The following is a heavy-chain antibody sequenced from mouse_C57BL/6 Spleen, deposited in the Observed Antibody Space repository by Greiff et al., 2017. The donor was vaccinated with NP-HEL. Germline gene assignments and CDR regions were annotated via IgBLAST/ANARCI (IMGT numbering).Heavy chain of an antibody. Sequence: QVQLQQSGAELAKLGASVKLSCKASGYTFTSYWMHWVKQRPGQGLEWIGYINPSSGYTKYNQKFKDKATLTADKSSSTAYMQLSSLTYEDSAVYYCARWEYGYDDAMDYWGQGTSVTVSS. CDR3: ARWEYGYDDAMDY. V-gene: IGHV1-7*01. D-gene: IGHD2-2*01. J-gene: IGHJ4*01. CDR1: GYTFTSYW. CDR2: INPSSGYT.